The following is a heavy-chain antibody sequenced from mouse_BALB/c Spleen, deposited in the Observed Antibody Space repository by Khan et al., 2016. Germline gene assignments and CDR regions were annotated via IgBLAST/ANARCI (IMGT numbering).Heavy chain of an antibody. CDR2: ILPGTGST. Sequence: QVQLKESGAELMKPGALVKISCKATGYTFSRYWIEWVKERPGHGLAWIGEILPGTGSTNYNEKLKGKATFTAETSSNTAYIQLSSLTSEDSAVYYCARGAYWGRGTLVTVSA. CDR1: GYTFSRYW. V-gene: IGHV1-9*01. J-gene: IGHJ3*01. CDR3: ARGAY.